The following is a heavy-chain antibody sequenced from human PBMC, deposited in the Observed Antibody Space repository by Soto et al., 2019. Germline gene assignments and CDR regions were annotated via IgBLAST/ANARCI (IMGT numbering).Heavy chain of an antibody. J-gene: IGHJ5*02. CDR2: INPSGGST. V-gene: IGHV1-46*01. CDR3: ARAVGVRKVVVITTKNWFEP. CDR1: GYTFTSYY. Sequence: ASVKVSCKASGYTFTSYYMHWVRQAPGQGLEWMGIINPSGGSTSYAQKFQGRVTMTRDTSTSTVYMELSSLRSEDTAVYYCARAVGVRKVVVITTKNWFEPWGQGTLVTVSS. D-gene: IGHD3-22*01.